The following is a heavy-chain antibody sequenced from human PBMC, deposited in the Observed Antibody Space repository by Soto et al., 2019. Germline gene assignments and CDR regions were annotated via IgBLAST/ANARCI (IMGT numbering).Heavy chain of an antibody. J-gene: IGHJ5*02. CDR3: ARWVSGYYDSSGYYWDWFDP. V-gene: IGHV1-3*01. CDR2: INAGNGNT. Sequence: ASVKVSCKASGYTFTSYAMHWVRQAPGQRLEWMGWINAGNGNTKYSQKFQGRVTITRDTPARTAYMELSSPGSEDTAVYYCARWVSGYYDSSGYYWDWFDPWGQGTLVTVSS. CDR1: GYTFTSYA. D-gene: IGHD3-22*01.